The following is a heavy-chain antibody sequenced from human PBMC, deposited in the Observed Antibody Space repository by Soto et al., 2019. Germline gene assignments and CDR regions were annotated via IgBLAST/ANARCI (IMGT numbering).Heavy chain of an antibody. CDR2: IHYSGST. J-gene: IGHJ4*02. CDR1: GGSISSGDYY. Sequence: PSETLSLTCTVSGGSISSGDYYWSWIRQPPGKGLEWIGYIHYSGSTYHNPSLKSRVTISVDTSKNQFSLKLSSVTAADTAVYYCARENYDSSGYYYYYFDYWGQGTLVTVSS. CDR3: ARENYDSSGYYYYYFDY. D-gene: IGHD3-22*01. V-gene: IGHV4-30-4*02.